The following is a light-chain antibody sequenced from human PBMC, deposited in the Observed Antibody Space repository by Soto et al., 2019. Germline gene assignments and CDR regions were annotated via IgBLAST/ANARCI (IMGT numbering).Light chain of an antibody. CDR2: GAS. J-gene: IGKJ5*01. CDR3: QQRGNWPPSIT. Sequence: EIVLTQSPGTLSLSPGERATLSCRASQSVSSSYLAWYQQKPGQAPRLLIYGASSRATGIPDRFSGSGSGTDFTLTISRLEPEDFAVYYCQQRGNWPPSITFGQGTRLEI. CDR1: QSVSSSY. V-gene: IGKV3D-20*02.